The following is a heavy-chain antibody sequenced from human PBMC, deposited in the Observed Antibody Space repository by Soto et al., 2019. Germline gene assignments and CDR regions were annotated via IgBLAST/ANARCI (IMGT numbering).Heavy chain of an antibody. CDR1: GGAINTNNDY. Sequence: SETQSLTCTVSGGAINTNNDYWGWLRQPPGKGLEWIGSIYHGGSTYYNPSLNSRVTLSIDMTNNHVSLILNSVTAADTAVYYCARVGPWVPYYYDSSPYTFENWFDPWGQGTLVTVAS. D-gene: IGHD3-22*01. CDR3: ARVGPWVPYYYDSSPYTFENWFDP. V-gene: IGHV4-39*02. CDR2: IYHGGST. J-gene: IGHJ5*02.